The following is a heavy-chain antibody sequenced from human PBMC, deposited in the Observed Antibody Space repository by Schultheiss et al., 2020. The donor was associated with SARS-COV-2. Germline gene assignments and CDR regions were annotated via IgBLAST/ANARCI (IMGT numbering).Heavy chain of an antibody. CDR3: ASGKLWFGSYYFDY. V-gene: IGHV3-33*01. J-gene: IGHJ4*02. CDR1: GFTFSSYG. Sequence: GGSLRLSCAASGFTFSSYGMHWVRQAPGKGLEWVAVIWYDGSNKYYADSVKGRFTISRDNSKNTLYLQMNSLRAEDTAVYYCASGKLWFGSYYFDYWGQGTLVTVSS. CDR2: IWYDGSNK. D-gene: IGHD3-10*01.